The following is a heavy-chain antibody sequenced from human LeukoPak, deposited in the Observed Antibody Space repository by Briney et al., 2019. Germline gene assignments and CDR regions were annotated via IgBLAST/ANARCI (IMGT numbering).Heavy chain of an antibody. CDR3: ARDSGYDPTRGDLPDDYGMDV. J-gene: IGHJ6*02. V-gene: IGHV4-31*03. Sequence: SQTLSLTYTVSGGSISSGGYYWSWNRQHPGKSLEWIGYIYYSGSTYCNPSLKSRVTMSVDTSKNQFSLKLSSVTAADTAVYYCARDSGYDPTRGDLPDDYGMDVWGQGTTVTVSS. D-gene: IGHD5-12*01. CDR2: IYYSGST. CDR1: GGSISSGGYY.